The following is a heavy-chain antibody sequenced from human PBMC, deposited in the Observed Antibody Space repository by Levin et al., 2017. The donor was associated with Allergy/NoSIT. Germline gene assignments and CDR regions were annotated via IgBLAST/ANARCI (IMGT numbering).Heavy chain of an antibody. Sequence: SETLSLPCTVSGVSIRSSSYYWGWIRQPPGKGLEWIGSIYYSGSTYYNPSLKSRVTISVDTSKNQFSLKLSSVTAADTAVYYCARLGITPPSFGWYFDPWGRGTLVTVSS. CDR2: IYYSGST. CDR3: ARLGITPPSFGWYFDP. D-gene: IGHD3-22*01. CDR1: GVSIRSSSYY. V-gene: IGHV4-39*01. J-gene: IGHJ2*01.